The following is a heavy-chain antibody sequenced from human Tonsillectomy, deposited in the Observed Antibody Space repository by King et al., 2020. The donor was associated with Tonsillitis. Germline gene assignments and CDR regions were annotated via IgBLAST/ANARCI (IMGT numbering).Heavy chain of an antibody. J-gene: IGHJ4*02. D-gene: IGHD4-23*01. V-gene: IGHV5-51*01. Sequence: VQLVESGAEVKKPGASLKISCKGSGYSFTNYWLGWVRQMPGKSLGWMGIIYPGDSDTRYSPSVKGQGTISADKSISTAYLQWSSLKASDTAMYYCARHRMTTVVSPLDYWGQGTLVTVSS. CDR2: IYPGDSDT. CDR3: ARHRMTTVVSPLDY. CDR1: GYSFTNYW.